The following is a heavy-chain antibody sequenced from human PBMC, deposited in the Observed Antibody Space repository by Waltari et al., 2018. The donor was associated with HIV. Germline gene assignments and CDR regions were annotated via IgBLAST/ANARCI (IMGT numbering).Heavy chain of an antibody. CDR3: ARSYDYGGNPIYYGMDV. CDR2: MNPNSGTT. D-gene: IGHD4-17*01. Sequence: QVQLVQSGAEVKKPGASVKVSCKASGYTFTSYDINWVLQATGQGLEGMGWMNPNSGTTGYAQKFQGRVTMTRNTSIRTAYMELSSLRSEDTAVYYCARSYDYGGNPIYYGMDVWGQGTTVTVSS. V-gene: IGHV1-8*01. CDR1: GYTFTSYD. J-gene: IGHJ6*02.